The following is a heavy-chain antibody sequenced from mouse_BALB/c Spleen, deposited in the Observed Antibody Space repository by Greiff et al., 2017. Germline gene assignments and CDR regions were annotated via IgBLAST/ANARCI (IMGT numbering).Heavy chain of an antibody. D-gene: IGHD1-1*01. Sequence: QVQLQQSGPSLVQPSQSLSITCTVSGFSLTSYGVHWVRQSPGKGLEWLGVIWSGGSTDYNAAFISRLSISKDNSKSQVFFKMNSLQANDTAIYYCASFTTVEAYWGQGTLVTVSA. V-gene: IGHV2-2*02. CDR1: GFSLTSYG. J-gene: IGHJ3*01. CDR3: ASFTTVEAY. CDR2: IWSGGST.